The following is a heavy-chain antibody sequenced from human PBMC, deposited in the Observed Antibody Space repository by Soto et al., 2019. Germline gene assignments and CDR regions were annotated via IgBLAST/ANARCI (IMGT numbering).Heavy chain of an antibody. J-gene: IGHJ6*03. CDR1: GFTFSSYS. D-gene: IGHD6-13*01. CDR2: ISSSSSTI. CDR3: ARGIAAAGSGYYYYYYMDV. Sequence: VVSLRLSCEASGFTFSSYSLNGVRQAPGKGLEWVSYISSSSSTIYYADSVKGRFTISRDNAKNSLYLQMNSLRAEDTAVYYCARGIAAAGSGYYYYYYMDVWGKGT. V-gene: IGHV3-48*01.